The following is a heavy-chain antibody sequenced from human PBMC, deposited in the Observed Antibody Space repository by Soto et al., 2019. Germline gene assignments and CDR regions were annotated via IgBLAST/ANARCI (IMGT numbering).Heavy chain of an antibody. CDR2: ISGSGTNI. CDR3: AKMSSNDSYDPMFF. D-gene: IGHD2-2*01. J-gene: IGHJ4*02. CDR1: GFSFSDYY. V-gene: IGHV3-11*01. Sequence: QVQLVESGGGVVKPGGSLRLSCSASGFSFSDYYMTWVRQAPGKGLEWISYISGSGTNIYYAESVEGRFTISRDNARNSVHLQMNDLRGGDTARYFCAKMSSNDSYDPMFFWGQGTLVTVSS.